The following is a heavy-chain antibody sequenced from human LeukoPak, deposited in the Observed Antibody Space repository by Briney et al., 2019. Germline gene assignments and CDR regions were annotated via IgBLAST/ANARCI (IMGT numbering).Heavy chain of an antibody. J-gene: IGHJ4*02. V-gene: IGHV4-4*07. D-gene: IGHD6-19*01. Sequence: SETLSLTCTVSGGSISSYYWSWIRQPAGKGLEWIGRIYSSGSTTYNPSLKSRVTMSVDTSKNQFSLKVTSVTAADTAVYYCAREVLRSGWYGGAFDYWGQGTLVAVST. CDR3: AREVLRSGWYGGAFDY. CDR1: GGSISSYY. CDR2: IYSSGST.